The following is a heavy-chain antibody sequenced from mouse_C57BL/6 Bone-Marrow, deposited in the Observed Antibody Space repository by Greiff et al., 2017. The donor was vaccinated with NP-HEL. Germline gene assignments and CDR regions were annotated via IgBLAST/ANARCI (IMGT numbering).Heavy chain of an antibody. J-gene: IGHJ1*03. Sequence: EVQLPQSGPGLVKPSQSLSLTCSVTGYSITSGYYWNWTRQFPGNKLEWLGYISYAGSNNYNPSLKNRISITRDTSKNQFFLKLNSVTTEDTATYYCARDPGKDWYCDVGGTGTTVTVSS. V-gene: IGHV3-6*01. CDR2: ISYAGSN. D-gene: IGHD4-1*01. CDR1: GYSITSGYY. CDR3: ARDPGKDWYCDV.